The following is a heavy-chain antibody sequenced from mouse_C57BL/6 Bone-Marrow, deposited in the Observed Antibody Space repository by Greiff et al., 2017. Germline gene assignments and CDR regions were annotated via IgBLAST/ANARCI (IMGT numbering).Heavy chain of an antibody. V-gene: IGHV1-72*01. CDR1: GYTFTSYW. J-gene: IGHJ3*01. Sequence: QVQLKQPGAELVKPGASVKLSCKASGYTFTSYWMHWVKQRPGRGLEWIGRIDPNSGGTKYNEKFKSKATLTVDKPSSTAYMQLSSLTSEDSAVYYCARSLYGSSGGFAYWGQGTLVTVSA. D-gene: IGHD1-1*01. CDR2: IDPNSGGT. CDR3: ARSLYGSSGGFAY.